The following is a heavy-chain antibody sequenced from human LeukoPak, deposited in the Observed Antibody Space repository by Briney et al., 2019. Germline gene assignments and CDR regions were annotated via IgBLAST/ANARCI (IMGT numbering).Heavy chain of an antibody. Sequence: SETLSLTCAVYGGSFSGYYWSWIRQPPGKGLEWIGEINHSGSTNYNPSLKSRVTISVDTSKNQFSLKLSSVTAADTAVYYCARATPDSSGYYYYYYGMDVWGQGTTVTVSS. D-gene: IGHD3-22*01. CDR2: INHSGST. CDR3: ARATPDSSGYYYYYYGMDV. V-gene: IGHV4-34*01. J-gene: IGHJ6*02. CDR1: GGSFSGYY.